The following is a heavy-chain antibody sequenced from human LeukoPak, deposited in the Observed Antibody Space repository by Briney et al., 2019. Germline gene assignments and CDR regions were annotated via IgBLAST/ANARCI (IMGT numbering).Heavy chain of an antibody. CDR2: IIPIFGTA. V-gene: IGHV1-69*13. Sequence: GASVKVSCKASGGTFSSYAISWVRQAPGQGLEWMGGIIPIFGTANYAQKFQGRVTITADESTSTAYMELSSLRSEDTAVYYCVCGLGRSSGWYVDYWGQGTLVTVSS. D-gene: IGHD6-19*01. CDR3: VCGLGRSSGWYVDY. J-gene: IGHJ4*02. CDR1: GGTFSSYA.